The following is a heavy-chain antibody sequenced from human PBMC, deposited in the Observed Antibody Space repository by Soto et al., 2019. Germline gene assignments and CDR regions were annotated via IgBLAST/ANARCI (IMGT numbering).Heavy chain of an antibody. J-gene: IGHJ4*02. CDR3: TRSLAIDFDS. V-gene: IGHV3-49*04. Sequence: PGGSLRLSCSASGFNFGVHAMSWARQAPGKGLEWVGFIRRKAYGGTTDYAASVKGRFTISRDDSKSIAYLYMNSLKIEDTAVYYCTRSLAIDFDSWGQGTLVTVSS. CDR2: IRRKAYGGTT. CDR1: GFNFGVHA.